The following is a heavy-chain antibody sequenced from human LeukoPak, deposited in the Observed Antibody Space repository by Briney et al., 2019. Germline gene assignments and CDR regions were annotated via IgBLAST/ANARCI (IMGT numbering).Heavy chain of an antibody. Sequence: GGSLRLSCAASGFSFSGHWMHWARQLPGKGLVWVSRISPTGSTTSYADSVKGRFTVSRGNAKNTLYLQVNNLRAEDTAVYYCARGPSSNWSGLDFWGQGTLLTVSS. CDR3: ARGPSSNWSGLDF. J-gene: IGHJ4*02. D-gene: IGHD6-13*01. V-gene: IGHV3-74*01. CDR1: GFSFSGHW. CDR2: ISPTGSTT.